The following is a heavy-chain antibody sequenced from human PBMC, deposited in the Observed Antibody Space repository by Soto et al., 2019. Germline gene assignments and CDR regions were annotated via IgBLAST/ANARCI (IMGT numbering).Heavy chain of an antibody. V-gene: IGHV1-69*13. CDR1: GGTFSNYA. Sequence: SVKVSCKASGGTFSNYAISWVRQAPGQGLEWMGGIIPIFGTANYAQKFQGRVTITADESTSTAYMELSSLRSEDTAIYYCAVGSVDIVPTGMKPFDPWGQGTLVTVS. J-gene: IGHJ5*02. CDR3: AVGSVDIVPTGMKPFDP. D-gene: IGHD5-12*01. CDR2: IIPIFGTA.